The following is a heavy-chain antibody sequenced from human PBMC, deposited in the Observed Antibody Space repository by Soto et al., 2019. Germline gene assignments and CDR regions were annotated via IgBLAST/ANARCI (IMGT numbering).Heavy chain of an antibody. CDR3: VRDQKYFRVNGNWFDS. Sequence: ASVKVSCKASGYTSADFGISWVRRAPGQGLELMGWVSGNNGASNPAPKVQGRITMTLDTSTGVSYMALRSLRSDDTAIYYCVRDQKYFRVNGNWFDSWGQGTLVTVYS. D-gene: IGHD2-2*01. CDR2: VSGNNGAS. V-gene: IGHV1-18*04. J-gene: IGHJ5*01. CDR1: GYTSADFG.